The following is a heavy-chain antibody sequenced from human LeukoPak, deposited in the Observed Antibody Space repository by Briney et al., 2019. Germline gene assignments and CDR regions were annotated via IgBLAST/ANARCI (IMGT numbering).Heavy chain of an antibody. CDR3: TTLYSGPRDY. V-gene: IGHV3-74*01. CDR2: IKYDGSST. D-gene: IGHD3-10*02. Sequence: GGSLRLSCAASGFSFNTYWMSWVRQVPEKGLVWVSRIKYDGSSTSYADSVKGRFTISRDNAKNTLYLQMNNLRAEDTAVYYCTTLYSGPRDYWGQGTLVTVSS. CDR1: GFSFNTYW. J-gene: IGHJ4*02.